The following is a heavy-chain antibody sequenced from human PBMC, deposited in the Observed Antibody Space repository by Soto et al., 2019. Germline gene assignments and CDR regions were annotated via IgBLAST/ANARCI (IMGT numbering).Heavy chain of an antibody. Sequence: SGPTLVKPTQTLTLTCTFSGFSLSTSGMCVSWIRQPPGKALEWLALIDWDDDKYYSTSLKTRLTISKDTSKNQVVLTMTNMDPVDTATYYCARTPPPGAAADRGGYYYYGMDVWGQGTTVTVSS. V-gene: IGHV2-70*01. CDR2: IDWDDDK. CDR1: GFSLSTSGMC. J-gene: IGHJ6*02. CDR3: ARTPPPGAAADRGGYYYYGMDV. D-gene: IGHD6-13*01.